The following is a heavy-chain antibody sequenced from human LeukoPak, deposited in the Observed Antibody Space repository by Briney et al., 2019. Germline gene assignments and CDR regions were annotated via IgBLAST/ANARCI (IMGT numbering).Heavy chain of an antibody. CDR2: INPNSGGT. Sequence: ASVKVSCKASGYTFTGYYMHWVRQAPGQGLEWMGRINPNSGGTNYAQKFQGRVTMTRDTSISTAYMELSRLRSDDTAVYYCARAGYYYDSSGYYYVGVDYWGQGTQVTVSS. D-gene: IGHD3-22*01. J-gene: IGHJ4*02. V-gene: IGHV1-2*06. CDR1: GYTFTGYY. CDR3: ARAGYYYDSSGYYYVGVDY.